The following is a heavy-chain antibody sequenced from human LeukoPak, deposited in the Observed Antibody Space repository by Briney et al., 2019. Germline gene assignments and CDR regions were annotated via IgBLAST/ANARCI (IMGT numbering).Heavy chain of an antibody. CDR3: ARQEMRSYYIVIEDAFDI. D-gene: IGHD3-10*01. CDR1: GVSFCGYY. Sequence: PETLSLTCAVSGVSFCGYYWSWIPEPAGMGLECIWRIYTSGSATYTTSPKSRVTISVDTSKNKFSRKLSSVTAADTAVYYCARQEMRSYYIVIEDAFDIWGQGTMVTVSS. CDR2: IYTSGSA. J-gene: IGHJ3*02. V-gene: IGHV4-4*07.